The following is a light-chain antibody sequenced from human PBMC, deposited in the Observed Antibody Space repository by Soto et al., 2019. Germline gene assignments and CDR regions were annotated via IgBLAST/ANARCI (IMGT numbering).Light chain of an antibody. Sequence: EIVLTQSPGTLSLSPGERATLSCRASQSVSSSYLAWYQQKLGQAPRLLIYGASSRATGIPDRFSGRGSGTDFTLTISRLEPEDFAVYYCQQYGSSQYTFGQGTKLEIK. CDR2: GAS. J-gene: IGKJ2*01. CDR1: QSVSSSY. CDR3: QQYGSSQYT. V-gene: IGKV3-20*01.